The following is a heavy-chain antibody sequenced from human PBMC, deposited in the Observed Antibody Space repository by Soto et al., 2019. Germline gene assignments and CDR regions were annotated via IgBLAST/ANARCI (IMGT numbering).Heavy chain of an antibody. D-gene: IGHD3-22*01. CDR3: ARVKDYYDSSGYYYSLDY. Sequence: QVQLVQSGAEVKKPGSSVKVSCKASGGTFSSYAISWVRQAPGQGLEWMGGIIPIFGTANYAQKFQGRVTITADESTSTAYMELSSLRSEDTAGYYCARVKDYYDSSGYYYSLDYWGQGTLVTVSS. CDR2: IIPIFGTA. CDR1: GGTFSSYA. J-gene: IGHJ4*02. V-gene: IGHV1-69*01.